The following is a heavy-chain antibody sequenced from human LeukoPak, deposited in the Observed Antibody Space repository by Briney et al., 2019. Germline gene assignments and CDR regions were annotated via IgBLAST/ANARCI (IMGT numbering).Heavy chain of an antibody. J-gene: IGHJ6*02. CDR2: IYTSGST. CDR3: AREVGRGIFGVVINHFYSYYGMDV. Sequence: SSQTLSLTCTVSGGSISSGSYYWSWVRQPAGKGLEWIGRIYTSGSTNYNPSLKSRVTISVDTSKNQFSLKLSSVTAADTAVYYCAREVGRGIFGVVINHFYSYYGMDVWGQGTTVTVSS. CDR1: GGSISSGSYY. D-gene: IGHD3-3*01. V-gene: IGHV4-61*02.